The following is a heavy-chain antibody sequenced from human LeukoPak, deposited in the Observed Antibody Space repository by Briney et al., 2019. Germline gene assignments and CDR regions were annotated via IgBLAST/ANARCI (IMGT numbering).Heavy chain of an antibody. J-gene: IGHJ4*02. D-gene: IGHD2-2*02. CDR2: IWYDGSNK. V-gene: IGHV3-33*06. CDR3: AKGRYCSSTSCYTRQYYFDY. Sequence: QPGRSLRLSCAASGFTFSSYVMHWVRQAPGKGLEWVAVIWYDGSNKYYADSVKGRFTISRDNSKNTLYLQMNSLRAEDTAVYYCAKGRYCSSTSCYTRQYYFDYWGQGTLVTVSS. CDR1: GFTFSSYV.